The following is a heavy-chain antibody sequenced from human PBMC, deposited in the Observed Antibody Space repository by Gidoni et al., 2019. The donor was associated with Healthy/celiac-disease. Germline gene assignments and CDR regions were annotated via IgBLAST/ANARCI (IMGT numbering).Heavy chain of an antibody. CDR1: ACTFSSYA. Sequence: QVQRVESGVGGVQPGRSLRLSCAAAACTFSSYALQWGRHAPGKVLEWGAVISYDGSNKYYADSVKGRFTISSDNSKNTLYLQMNSLRAEDTAVYYCARESPCLVPAAMGVEFYFDYWGQGTLVTVSS. CDR2: ISYDGSNK. V-gene: IGHV3-30-3*01. CDR3: ARESPCLVPAAMGVEFYFDY. D-gene: IGHD2-2*01. J-gene: IGHJ4*02.